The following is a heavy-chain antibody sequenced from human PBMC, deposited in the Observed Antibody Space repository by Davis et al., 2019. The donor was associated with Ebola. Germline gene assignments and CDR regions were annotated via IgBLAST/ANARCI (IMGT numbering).Heavy chain of an antibody. CDR3: TTGPHDY. V-gene: IGHV3-15*01. J-gene: IGHJ4*02. CDR1: RFTFTGAW. CDR2: IKGKTDGGTP. Sequence: GGSLRLSCAASRFTFTGAWMSWVRQVPGKGLEWVGRIKGKTDGGTPDYAAPVKGRFSISRDDSKNTLYLQMNSLKTEDTAVYYCTTGPHDYWGQGTLVTVSS.